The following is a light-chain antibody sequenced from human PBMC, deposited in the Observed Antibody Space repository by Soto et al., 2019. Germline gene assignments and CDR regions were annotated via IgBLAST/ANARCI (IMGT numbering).Light chain of an antibody. CDR3: CSYASSTSYV. CDR1: SSDVGGYNF. Sequence: QSALTQPRSVSGSPGQSVTISCTGTSSDVGGYNFVTWYQQHPGEAPKLMIHDVSRRAPGVPNRFSGSKSGTTASLTISGLQAEDEADYYCCSYASSTSYVFGTGTKVTVL. CDR2: DVS. V-gene: IGLV2-11*01. J-gene: IGLJ1*01.